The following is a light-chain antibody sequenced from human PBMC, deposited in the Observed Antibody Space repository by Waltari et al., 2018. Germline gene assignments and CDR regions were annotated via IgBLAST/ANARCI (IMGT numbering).Light chain of an antibody. V-gene: IGLV2-14*03. J-gene: IGLJ2*01. CDR2: DVI. Sequence: QSALTQPASVSGSPGQSITIPCSGTSTDFDGYNYVSWYQHHPGEAPKLIIYDVIKRPSGVSNLFSGSKSGNTASLTISGLQAEDEADYYCSSYTSSSTLLFGGGTKLTVL. CDR3: SSYTSSSTLL. CDR1: STDFDGYNY.